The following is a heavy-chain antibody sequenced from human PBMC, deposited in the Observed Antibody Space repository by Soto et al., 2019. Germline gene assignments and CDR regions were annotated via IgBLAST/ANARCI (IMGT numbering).Heavy chain of an antibody. CDR1: GYTFTSYA. D-gene: IGHD3-10*01. CDR2: INAGNGNT. V-gene: IGHV1-3*01. J-gene: IGHJ6*02. Sequence: QVQLVQSGAEVKKPGASVKVSCKASGYTFTSYAMHWVRQAPGQRLEWMGWINAGNGNTKYSQKFQGRVTITRDTSASTAYMELSSLRSEDTAVYYCARDPSGYYGMYVWGQGTTVTVSS. CDR3: ARDPSGYYGMYV.